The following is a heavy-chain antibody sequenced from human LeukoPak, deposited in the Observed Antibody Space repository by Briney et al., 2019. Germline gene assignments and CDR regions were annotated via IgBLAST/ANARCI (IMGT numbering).Heavy chain of an antibody. CDR3: AQGPWVAGGGMIDP. CDR2: IDTSGNT. Sequence: DPSETLSLTCIVSGASASYNYWSWLRQPAGKGLEWVGRIDTSGNTNYNPSLKSRVSMSMDTSKEQFSLQLTSVTAADTAVYYCAQGPWVAGGGMIDPWGQGTLVTVSS. J-gene: IGHJ5*02. CDR1: GASASYNY. D-gene: IGHD3-16*01. V-gene: IGHV4-4*07.